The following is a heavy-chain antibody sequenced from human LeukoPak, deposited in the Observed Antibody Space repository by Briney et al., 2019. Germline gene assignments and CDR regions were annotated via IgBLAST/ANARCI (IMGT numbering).Heavy chain of an antibody. Sequence: GGSLRLSCAASGFIISDYEMNWVRQAPGKGLEWISYISTSGSTIYYADSVKGRFTISRDNAKNSLYLQMNSLRAEDTAVFYCARGGGGSGSFLFDYWGQGTLVTVST. CDR2: ISTSGSTI. CDR1: GFIISDYE. J-gene: IGHJ4*02. D-gene: IGHD3-10*01. V-gene: IGHV3-48*03. CDR3: ARGGGGSGSFLFDY.